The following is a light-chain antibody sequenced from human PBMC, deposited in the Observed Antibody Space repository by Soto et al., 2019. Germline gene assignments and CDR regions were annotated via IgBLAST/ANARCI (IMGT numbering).Light chain of an antibody. Sequence: EIVLTQSPGTLSLSPGERATLSCRASQSVGSGSLLWYQHKPGQAPRLLISGASNRATGIPDRFSGSGSGTDFTLTISRLDPEDFAVYYCQQHVSSPRMYIFGQGTKLEIK. V-gene: IGKV3-20*01. CDR3: QQHVSSPRMYI. CDR2: GAS. J-gene: IGKJ2*01. CDR1: QSVGSGS.